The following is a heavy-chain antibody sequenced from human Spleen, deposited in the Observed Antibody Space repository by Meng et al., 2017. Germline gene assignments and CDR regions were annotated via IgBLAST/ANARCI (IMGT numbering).Heavy chain of an antibody. CDR2: IKSNTDGGTA. J-gene: IGHJ4*01. CDR3: TWDDKAVSGY. V-gene: IGHV3-15*01. D-gene: IGHD3-9*01. Sequence: GESLKISCAASGFYFNNAWMSWVRQAPGKGLEWVGRIKSNTDGGTAEYAAPVTGRFTISRDDSKSTLYLQMSGLRIDDTGVYYCTWDDKAVSGYWGQGTPV. CDR1: GFYFNNAW.